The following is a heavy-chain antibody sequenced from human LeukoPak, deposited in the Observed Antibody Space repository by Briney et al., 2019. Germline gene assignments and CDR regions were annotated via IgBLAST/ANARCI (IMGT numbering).Heavy chain of an antibody. D-gene: IGHD3-10*01. Sequence: GGSLRLSCAASGFTFSSYGMSWVRQTPGKGLEWVSSISGSGGTTYYADSVKGRFTLSRDNSKNTLYLQMNSLRAEDTAVYYCAKGSRSLRFGEAGDYWGQGTLVTVSS. CDR3: AKGSRSLRFGEAGDY. J-gene: IGHJ4*02. CDR1: GFTFSSYG. CDR2: ISGSGGTT. V-gene: IGHV3-23*01.